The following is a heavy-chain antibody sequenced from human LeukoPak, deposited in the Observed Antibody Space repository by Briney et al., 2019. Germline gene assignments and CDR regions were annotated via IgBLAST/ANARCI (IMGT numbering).Heavy chain of an antibody. J-gene: IGHJ4*02. CDR2: VSYDGSNE. V-gene: IGHV3-30*04. D-gene: IGHD2-21*02. CDR1: GFTFSSYG. CDR3: GRDGGGPFGVTDNRAPFAS. Sequence: GSLRLSCAASGFTFSSYGMHWVRQAPGKGLEWVTVVSYDGSNEYYADSVKGRFTISRDNSKNTLYLQMNSLRIEDKAVFYCGRDGGGPFGVTDNRAPFASGGQGPLVPVSP.